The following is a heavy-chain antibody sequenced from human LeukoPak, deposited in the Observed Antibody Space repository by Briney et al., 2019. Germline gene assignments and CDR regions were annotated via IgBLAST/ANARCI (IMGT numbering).Heavy chain of an antibody. CDR2: IKQDGSEK. CDR1: GFTFSSYW. D-gene: IGHD2-2*01. CDR3: ATYSSSNAREFQY. Sequence: GGSLRLSCAASGFTFSSYWMSWVRQAPGKGLEWVANIKQDGSEKYYVDSVRGRFTISRDNAKISLYLQMNSLRAEDTAVYYCATYSSSNAREFQYWGQGTLVTVSS. J-gene: IGHJ1*01. V-gene: IGHV3-7*01.